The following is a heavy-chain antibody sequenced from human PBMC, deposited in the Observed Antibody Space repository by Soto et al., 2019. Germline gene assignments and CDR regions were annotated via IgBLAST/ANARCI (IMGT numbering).Heavy chain of an antibody. CDR2: IYPGDFRT. CDR3: ATRRLSSPASSP. CDR1: GDSFTTDW. V-gene: IGHV5-51*01. J-gene: IGHJ5*02. Sequence: RGESLKISCKTSGDSFTTDWIGWVRQMPGKGLEWMGVIYPGDFRTRYNPPFQGQVTISADKSISTAYLQWSSLKASDTAMYYCATRRLSSPASSPWGQGTVVTVSS.